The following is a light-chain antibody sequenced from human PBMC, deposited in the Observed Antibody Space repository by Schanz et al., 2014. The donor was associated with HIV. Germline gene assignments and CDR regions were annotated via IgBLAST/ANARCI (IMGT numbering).Light chain of an antibody. V-gene: IGKV3-15*01. J-gene: IGKJ4*01. CDR3: QEYNNWPLLT. Sequence: EIMMTQSPATLSVSPGERATLSCRASQSVSSNLAWYQQKPGQAPRLLIYGASTRATGIPARFSGSRSGTEFTLTINSLQSEDFAVYYCQEYNNWPLLTFGGGTKVEIK. CDR1: QSVSSN. CDR2: GAS.